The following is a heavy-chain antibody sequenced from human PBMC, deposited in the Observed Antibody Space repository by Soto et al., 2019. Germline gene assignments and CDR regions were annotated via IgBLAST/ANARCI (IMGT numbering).Heavy chain of an antibody. CDR2: ISTSGNTI. Sequence: VGSFRLSCAASGFTFSSYEMNWVRQAPGKGLEWVSYISTSGNTIHYADSVKGRFTISRDNAKNSLYLQMNSLRAEDTAAYYCARDIDYYDSSGYQDYWGQGTLVTVSS. CDR1: GFTFSSYE. D-gene: IGHD3-22*01. CDR3: ARDIDYYDSSGYQDY. J-gene: IGHJ4*02. V-gene: IGHV3-48*03.